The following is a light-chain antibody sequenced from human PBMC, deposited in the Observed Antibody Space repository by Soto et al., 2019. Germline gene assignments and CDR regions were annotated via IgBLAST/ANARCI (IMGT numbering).Light chain of an antibody. CDR1: QSVSSTS. Sequence: EIVLTQSPGTLSLSPGERATLSCRASQSVSSTSLAWYQHKSGQPPRLLIYAASRRATGIPDRFSGSGSGTDFTLTISRLEPEDFAVYYCHQFGSSPPRTFGQGTKVHIK. CDR3: HQFGSSPPRT. V-gene: IGKV3-20*01. CDR2: AAS. J-gene: IGKJ1*01.